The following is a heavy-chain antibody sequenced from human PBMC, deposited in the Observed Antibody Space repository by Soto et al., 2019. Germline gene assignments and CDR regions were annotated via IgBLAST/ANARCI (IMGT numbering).Heavy chain of an antibody. CDR1: GFTFSSYT. D-gene: IGHD3-22*01. J-gene: IGHJ6*02. Sequence: PGGSLRLSCAASGFTFSSYTMHWVRQAPGMGLEWVALISYEGNNKYYADSVKGRFTISRDNSKNTLYLQMNSLRAEDTAVYYCARGSYYYDSSVHYGMDVWGQGTTVTVSS. CDR3: ARGSYYYDSSVHYGMDV. V-gene: IGHV3-30-3*01. CDR2: ISYEGNNK.